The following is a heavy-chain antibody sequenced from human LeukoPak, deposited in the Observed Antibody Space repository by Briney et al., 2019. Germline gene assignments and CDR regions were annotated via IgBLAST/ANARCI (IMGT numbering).Heavy chain of an antibody. Sequence: GESLKISCKGSGYSFTSYWIGWVRQMPGKGLEWMGIIYPGDSDTRYSPSFQGQVTISADKSISTAYLQWSSLKASDTAMYYCASGYYDSSGYWYYSDYWGQGTLVTVSS. CDR2: IYPGDSDT. CDR3: ASGYYDSSGYWYYSDY. V-gene: IGHV5-51*01. D-gene: IGHD3-22*01. CDR1: GYSFTSYW. J-gene: IGHJ4*02.